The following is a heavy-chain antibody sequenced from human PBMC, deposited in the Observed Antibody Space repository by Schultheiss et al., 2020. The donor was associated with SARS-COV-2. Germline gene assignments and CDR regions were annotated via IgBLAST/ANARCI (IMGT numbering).Heavy chain of an antibody. CDR3: ARASGSYYYYGMDV. V-gene: IGHV3-11*01. CDR2: ISSSGSTI. Sequence: GESLKISCAASGFTFSDYYMSWIRQAPGKGLEWVSYISSSGSTIYYADSVKGRFTISRDNAKNSLYLQMNSLRAEDTAVYYCARASGSYYYYGMDVWGQGTTVTVSS. J-gene: IGHJ6*02. D-gene: IGHD1-26*01. CDR1: GFTFSDYY.